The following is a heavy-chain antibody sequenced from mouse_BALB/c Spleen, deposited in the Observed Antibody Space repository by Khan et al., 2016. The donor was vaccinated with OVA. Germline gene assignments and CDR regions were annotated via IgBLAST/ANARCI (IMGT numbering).Heavy chain of an antibody. CDR2: ISSGGDYI. Sequence: EVELVESGGDLVKPGGSLKLSCSASGFTFSSYAMYWVRQTPEKRLEWVATISSGGDYIYYPGTVKGRFTISRDNTTSTLYLLMSSLKSEDTAMYHCRIHKDGPFAYWGQGTLVTGSA. J-gene: IGHJ3*01. CDR3: RIHKDGPFAY. V-gene: IGHV5-9-3*01. D-gene: IGHD1-1*01. CDR1: GFTFSSYA.